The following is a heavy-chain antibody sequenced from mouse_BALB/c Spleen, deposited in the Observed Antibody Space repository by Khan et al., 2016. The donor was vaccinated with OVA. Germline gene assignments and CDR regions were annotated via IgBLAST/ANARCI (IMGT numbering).Heavy chain of an antibody. CDR1: GFSLSSYN. Sequence: QVQLKQSGPDLVAPSQTLSISCNVSGFSLSSYNIHWVRKPPGKGLEWLGLVRGGGNSAYNKKLKYRLIIINDNSTMQVFLKMNSLQTDDSAMYYCARAYYWYDGYYSMDYWGQGTSVTVSS. CDR3: ARAYYWYDGYYSMDY. CDR2: VRGGGNS. J-gene: IGHJ4*01. D-gene: IGHD2-14*01. V-gene: IGHV2-6-4*01.